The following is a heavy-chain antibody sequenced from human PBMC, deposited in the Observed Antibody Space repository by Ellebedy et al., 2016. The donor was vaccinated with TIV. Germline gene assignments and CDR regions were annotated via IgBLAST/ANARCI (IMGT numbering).Heavy chain of an antibody. CDR1: GGSFSGYY. Sequence: SETLSLXXAVYGGSFSGYYWSWIRQPPGKGLEWIGEINHSGSTNYNPSLKSRVTISVDTSKNQFSLKLSSVTAADTAVYYCARGRPLQFLDVWGKGTTVTVSS. CDR2: INHSGST. V-gene: IGHV4-34*01. J-gene: IGHJ6*04. D-gene: IGHD5-24*01. CDR3: ARGRPLQFLDV.